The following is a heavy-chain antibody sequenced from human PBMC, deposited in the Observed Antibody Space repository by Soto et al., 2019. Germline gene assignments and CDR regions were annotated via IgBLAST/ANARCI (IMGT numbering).Heavy chain of an antibody. CDR2: VYISGST. V-gene: IGHV4-4*07. CDR3: ARGVRDGFDI. D-gene: IGHD2-2*01. Sequence: QVQLQESGPGLVKPSETLSLTCTVSGGSISTYYWNWIRQSAGKGLEWIGRVYISGSTNYHPSLKSRVAMSVDTSNNQFSLKVTSVTAADTAVYYCARGVRDGFDIWGQGTMVTVSS. CDR1: GGSISTYY. J-gene: IGHJ3*02.